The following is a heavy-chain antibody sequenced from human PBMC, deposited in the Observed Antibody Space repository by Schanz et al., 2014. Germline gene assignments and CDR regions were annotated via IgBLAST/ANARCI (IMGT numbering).Heavy chain of an antibody. CDR3: AKSKSQLPLFDY. J-gene: IGHJ4*02. Sequence: EVQLLESGGGLVQPGGSLRLSCVASGFNFNTYAMSWVRQAPGKGLEWVSGLTEGGGGTYYTDAVKGRFTISRDSSKNTLYLQMNSLRADDTAVYYCAKSKSQLPLFDYWGQGTLXAVSS. V-gene: IGHV3-23*01. CDR2: LTEGGGGT. D-gene: IGHD2-21*01. CDR1: GFNFNTYA.